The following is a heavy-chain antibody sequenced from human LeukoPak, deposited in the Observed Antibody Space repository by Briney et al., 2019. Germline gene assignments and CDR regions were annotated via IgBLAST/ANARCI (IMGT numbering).Heavy chain of an antibody. D-gene: IGHD2-15*01. CDR1: GGSISNYY. CDR2: IYYSGTT. Sequence: PETLSLTCTVSGGSISNYYWNWIRQPPGKGLELIGYIYYSGTTNYNPSLKSRVTISLDTSKNQFSLKLSSVTAADTAVYYCARDAPTAYCSGGTCYFDYWGQGTLVTVSS. V-gene: IGHV4-59*12. J-gene: IGHJ4*02. CDR3: ARDAPTAYCSGGTCYFDY.